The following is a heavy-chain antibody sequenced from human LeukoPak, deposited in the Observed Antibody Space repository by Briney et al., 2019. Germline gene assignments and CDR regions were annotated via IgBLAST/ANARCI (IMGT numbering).Heavy chain of an antibody. Sequence: GGSLRLSCAASGFTFSIYWMSWVRQAPGKGLEWVSYISSRSSTIYYADSVKGRFTIPRDNAKNSLYLQMNSLRAEDTAVYYCARDGYYYGSGSYYKVDFDYWGQGTLVTVSS. V-gene: IGHV3-48*01. D-gene: IGHD3-10*01. J-gene: IGHJ4*02. CDR2: ISSRSSTI. CDR3: ARDGYYYGSGSYYKVDFDY. CDR1: GFTFSIYW.